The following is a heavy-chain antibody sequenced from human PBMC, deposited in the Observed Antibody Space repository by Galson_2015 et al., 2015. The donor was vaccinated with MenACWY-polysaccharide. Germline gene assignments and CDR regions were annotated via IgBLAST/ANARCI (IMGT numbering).Heavy chain of an antibody. CDR3: AARLYCTGGSCYSAVAWFDP. D-gene: IGHD2-15*01. CDR1: GGSISSSNW. V-gene: IGHV4-4*02. CDR2: IYHSGSI. J-gene: IGHJ5*02. Sequence: SETLSLTCGVSGGSISSSNWWSWVRQPPGKGLEWIGEIYHSGSINYYPSLKSRVTLSVDKSKNQFSLKLSSVTAADTAVYYCAARLYCTGGSCYSAVAWFDPWGQGTLVTVSS.